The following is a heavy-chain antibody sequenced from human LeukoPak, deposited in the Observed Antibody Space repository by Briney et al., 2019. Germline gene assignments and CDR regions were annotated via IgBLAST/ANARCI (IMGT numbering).Heavy chain of an antibody. D-gene: IGHD1-26*01. CDR1: GFTFSSYA. CDR2: ISSSGGST. CDR3: AKGGAQV. J-gene: IGHJ4*02. V-gene: IGHV3-23*01. Sequence: GGSLRLSCAASGFTFSSYAMSWVRQAPGKGLEWVSAISSSGGSTYYADSVRGRFIISRDSSRNTLYLQMNSLRAEDTAVYYCAKGGAQVGGQGTLVTVSS.